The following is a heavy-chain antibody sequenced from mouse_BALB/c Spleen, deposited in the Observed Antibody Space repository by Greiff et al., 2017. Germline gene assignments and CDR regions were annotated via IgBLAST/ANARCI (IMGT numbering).Heavy chain of an antibody. J-gene: IGHJ2*01. CDR3: TRCSGDYYGSSYLFDY. CDR2: INPSNGGT. Sequence: QVQLQQSGAELVKPGASVKLSCKASGYTFTSYYMYWVKQRPGQGLEWIGEINPSNGGTNFNEKFKSKATLTVDKSSSTAYMQLSSLTSEDSAVYYCTRCSGDYYGSSYLFDYWGQGTALTVSS. D-gene: IGHD1-1*01. CDR1: GYTFTSYY. V-gene: IGHV1S81*02.